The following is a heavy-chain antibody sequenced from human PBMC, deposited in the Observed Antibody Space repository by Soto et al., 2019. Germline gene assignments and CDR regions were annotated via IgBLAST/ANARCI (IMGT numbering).Heavy chain of an antibody. CDR2: ISRSSVSI. V-gene: IGHV3-48*01. CDR1: GFTFSSYA. J-gene: IGHJ4*02. CDR3: AREDAVGALDY. Sequence: GGSLRLSCAASGFTFSSYAMSWVRQAPGKGLEWISYISRSSVSIHYADSVKGRFTISRDNAKNSLFLQTNSLRVEDTAVYYCAREDAVGALDYWGQGALVTVSS. D-gene: IGHD1-26*01.